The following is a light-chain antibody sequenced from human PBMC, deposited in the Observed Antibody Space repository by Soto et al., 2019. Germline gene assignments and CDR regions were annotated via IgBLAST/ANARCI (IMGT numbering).Light chain of an antibody. CDR1: QSIYIY. V-gene: IGKV1-39*01. Sequence: DIQMTQSPSSLSASIGDRFTITCRASQSIYIYLNWYQQKPGKAPKLLIYAASTLQRGVPSTFSGSGSGTKFTLTISSLQPEDFATYYCQQANSFPRTFGQGTRLEIK. CDR3: QQANSFPRT. J-gene: IGKJ5*01. CDR2: AAS.